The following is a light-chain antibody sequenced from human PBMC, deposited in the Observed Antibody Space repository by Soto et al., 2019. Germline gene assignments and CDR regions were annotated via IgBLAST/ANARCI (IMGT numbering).Light chain of an antibody. CDR3: QKYNSARTWT. CDR2: AAS. CDR1: QDISNY. Sequence: DIQMTQSPSSLSASVGDRVTITCQASQDISNYLNWYQQKPGKAPKLLIYAASSLQSGVPSRFSGSGSGTDFTLTISSLQPEDVATYYCQKYNSARTWTFGQGTKVDIK. J-gene: IGKJ1*01. V-gene: IGKV1-27*01.